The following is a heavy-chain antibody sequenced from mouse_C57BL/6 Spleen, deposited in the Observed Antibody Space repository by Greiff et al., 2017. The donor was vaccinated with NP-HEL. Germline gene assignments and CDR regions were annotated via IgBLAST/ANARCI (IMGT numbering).Heavy chain of an antibody. D-gene: IGHD2-3*01. CDR3: ARSPADGSFDY. J-gene: IGHJ2*01. CDR1: GYAFSSSW. CDR2: ISPGAGAT. V-gene: IGHV1-82*01. Sequence: VQLQESGPELVKPGASVKISCKASGYAFSSSWMNWVKQRPGKGLEWIGRISPGAGATNYNGKFKGKATLTADKSSSKAYMQLSSLTSEDSAVYFCARSPADGSFDYWGQGTTLTVSS.